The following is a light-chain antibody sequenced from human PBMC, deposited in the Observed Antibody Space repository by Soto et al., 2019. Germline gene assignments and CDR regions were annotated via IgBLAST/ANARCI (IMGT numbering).Light chain of an antibody. CDR3: QHYNSWPPWT. V-gene: IGKV3-15*01. Sequence: EIVMTQSPATLSVSPGERATLSCRASQSVSINLAWYQQKPGQAPRLLISGASTRATGIPARFSGSGSGTEFTLTINSLQSEDVAVYYCQHYNSWPPWTFGQGTKVEIK. CDR1: QSVSIN. J-gene: IGKJ1*01. CDR2: GAS.